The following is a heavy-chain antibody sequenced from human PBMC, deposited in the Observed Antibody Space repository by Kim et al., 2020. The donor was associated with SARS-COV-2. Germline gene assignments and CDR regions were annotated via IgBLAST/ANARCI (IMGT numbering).Heavy chain of an antibody. V-gene: IGHV4-31*02. CDR3: ARDVVVPAEGLYYYYGMDV. D-gene: IGHD2-2*01. J-gene: IGHJ6*02. Sequence: KSRVTISVDTSKNQFSLKLSSVTAADTAVYYCARDVVVPAEGLYYYYGMDVWGQGTTVTVSS.